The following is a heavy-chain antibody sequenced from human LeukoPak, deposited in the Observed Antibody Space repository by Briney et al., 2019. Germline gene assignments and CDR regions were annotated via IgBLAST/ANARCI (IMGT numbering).Heavy chain of an antibody. CDR2: IYYTGST. V-gene: IGHV4-59*01. D-gene: IGHD3-3*02. CDR3: ARGRDDIGQGSFFV. Sequence: SETLSLTCTVSGGSISSYYWSRIRQPPGKGLEWIGYIYYTGSTNYNPSLKNRVTISVDTSKNQFSLSLTSVTAADTAVYYCARGRDDIGQGSFFVWGRGTLVTVSS. CDR1: GGSISSYY. J-gene: IGHJ4*02.